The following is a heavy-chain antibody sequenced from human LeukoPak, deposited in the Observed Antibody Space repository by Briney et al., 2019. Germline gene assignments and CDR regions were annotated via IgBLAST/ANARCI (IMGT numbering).Heavy chain of an antibody. V-gene: IGHV4-39*01. CDR3: ARRSYIRSDSGYIYYFDY. J-gene: IGHJ4*02. Sequence: SETLSLTCTVSGGSISSSSYYWGWIRQPPGKGLEWIGSIYYSGSTYYNPSLKSRVTISVDTSKNQFSLKLSSVTAADTAVYYCARRSYIRSDSGYIYYFDYWGQGTLVTVSS. CDR1: GGSISSSSYY. CDR2: IYYSGST. D-gene: IGHD5-12*01.